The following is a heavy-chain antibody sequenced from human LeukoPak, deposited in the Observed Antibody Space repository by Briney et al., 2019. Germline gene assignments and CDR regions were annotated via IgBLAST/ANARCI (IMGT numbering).Heavy chain of an antibody. D-gene: IGHD6-13*01. Sequence: SETLSLTCTVSGGSISSSSYYWGWIRQPPGKGLEWIGSIYHSGSTYYNPSLKSRVTISVDTSKNQFSLKLSSVTAADTAVYYCARVTGIAAAGEKDYYYYYMDVWGKGTTVTVSS. CDR1: GGSISSSSYY. CDR3: ARVTGIAAAGEKDYYYYYMDV. V-gene: IGHV4-39*07. J-gene: IGHJ6*03. CDR2: IYHSGST.